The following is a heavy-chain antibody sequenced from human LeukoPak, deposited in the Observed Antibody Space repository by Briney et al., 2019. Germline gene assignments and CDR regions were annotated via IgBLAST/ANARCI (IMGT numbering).Heavy chain of an antibody. CDR2: TRNKANSYTT. V-gene: IGHV3-72*01. CDR1: GFTFSDHY. CDR3: ARYSTVGIYYGMDV. Sequence: GGSLRLSCAASGFTFSDHYMDWVRQAPGKGLEWVGRTRNKANSYTTEYAASVKGRFTISRDDSRNSLYLQMNSLKTEDTAVYYCARYSTVGIYYGMDVWGKGTTVTVSS. D-gene: IGHD4-23*01. J-gene: IGHJ6*04.